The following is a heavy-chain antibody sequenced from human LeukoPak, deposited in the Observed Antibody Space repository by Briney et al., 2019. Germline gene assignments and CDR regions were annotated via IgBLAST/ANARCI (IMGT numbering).Heavy chain of an antibody. J-gene: IGHJ4*02. V-gene: IGHV3-7*01. D-gene: IGHD3-22*01. CDR3: ARECIDGYYESSGYDL. Sequence: GGSLRLSCAASGFSLSGYWMTWVRQAPGEGLEWVANIKDDGSRKHDVDSARGRFTISRDNAKNSLYLDMNSLRAEDTAVYYCARECIDGYYESSGYDLWGQGTLVTVSS. CDR2: IKDDGSRK. CDR1: GFSLSGYW.